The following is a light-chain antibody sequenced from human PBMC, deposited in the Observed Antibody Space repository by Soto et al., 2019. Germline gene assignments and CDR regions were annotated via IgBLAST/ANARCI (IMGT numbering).Light chain of an antibody. CDR1: QSVSSSY. V-gene: IGKV3-20*01. J-gene: IGKJ4*01. CDR2: GAS. Sequence: EIVLTQSPGTLSLSPGERATLSCRASQSVSSSYVSWYQQKPGQAPRLLIYGASSSATGIPDRFSGSVSGTDFTLTISRLEPEDFAVYYCQQYDSSPLTFGGGTKEEIK. CDR3: QQYDSSPLT.